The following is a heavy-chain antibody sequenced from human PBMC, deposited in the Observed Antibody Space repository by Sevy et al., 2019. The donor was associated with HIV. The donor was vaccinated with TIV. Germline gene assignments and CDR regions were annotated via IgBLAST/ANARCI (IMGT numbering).Heavy chain of an antibody. CDR2: ISGSGDST. V-gene: IGHV3-23*01. CDR1: GFTFSTYA. Sequence: GGSLRLSCAASGFTFSTYAMTWVHQAPGKGLDWVSSISGSGDSTYYADSVKGRFTISRDNSKNTVDLQMNSLRDDDTAIYYCAKVGTTVSIYYYYGMDVWGQGTTVTVSS. D-gene: IGHD4-17*01. J-gene: IGHJ6*02. CDR3: AKVGTTVSIYYYYGMDV.